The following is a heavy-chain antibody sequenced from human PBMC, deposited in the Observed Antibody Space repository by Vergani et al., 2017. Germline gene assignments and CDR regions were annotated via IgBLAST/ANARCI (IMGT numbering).Heavy chain of an antibody. V-gene: IGHV1-69*01. D-gene: IGHD2-8*01. CDR1: GGTFSSYA. J-gene: IGHJ6*03. CDR3: AGVRTTAPGGVFYYYYLDV. Sequence: QVQLVQSGAEVKKPGSSVKVSCKASGGTFSSYAISWVRQAPGQGLEWMGGIIPIFGTANYAQKFQGRVTITADESTSTAYMELSSLRSEDTAVYYCAGVRTTAPGGVFYYYYLDVWGKGTTVTVSS. CDR2: IIPIFGTA.